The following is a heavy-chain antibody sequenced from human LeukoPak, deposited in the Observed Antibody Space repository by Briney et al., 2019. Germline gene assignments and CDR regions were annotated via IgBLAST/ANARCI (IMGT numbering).Heavy chain of an antibody. Sequence: GESLKISCKGSGYSFTSYWIGWVRQMPGKGLEWMGIIYPGDSDTRYSPSFQGQVTISAGKSISTAYLQWSSLKASDTAMYYCARAPYPYYDSSGYYFDYWGQGTLVTVSS. CDR3: ARAPYPYYDSSGYYFDY. CDR2: IYPGDSDT. CDR1: GYSFTSYW. D-gene: IGHD3-22*01. V-gene: IGHV5-51*01. J-gene: IGHJ4*02.